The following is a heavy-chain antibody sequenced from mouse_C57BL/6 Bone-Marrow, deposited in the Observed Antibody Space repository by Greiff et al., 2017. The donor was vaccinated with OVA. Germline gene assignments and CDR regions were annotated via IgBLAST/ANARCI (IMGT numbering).Heavy chain of an antibody. J-gene: IGHJ3*01. Sequence: VQLKESGGDLVKPGGSLKLSCAASGFTFSSYGMSWVRQTPDKRLEWVATISSGGSYTYYPDSVKGRFTISRDNAKNTLYLQMSSLKSEDTAMYYCARRGYDAWFADWGQGTLVTVSA. CDR2: ISSGGSYT. D-gene: IGHD2-2*01. CDR3: ARRGYDAWFAD. V-gene: IGHV5-6*01. CDR1: GFTFSSYG.